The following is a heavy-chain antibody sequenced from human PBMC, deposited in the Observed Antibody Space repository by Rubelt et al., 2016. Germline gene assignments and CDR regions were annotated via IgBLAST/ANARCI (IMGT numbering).Heavy chain of an antibody. V-gene: IGHV3-66*01. CDR1: GFTVHSHY. CDR3: AKDLMLAAAPPSDY. D-gene: IGHD6-13*01. CDR2: IYSGGGK. J-gene: IGHJ4*02. Sequence: EVQLVGSGGGLVQPGGSLRLSCAASGFTVHSHYMTWVRPAPGKGLEWVSVIYSGGGKDYADSEKGRFTISRDNSQHTLYLQMNSLRAADTALYYCAKDLMLAAAPPSDYWGQGTLVTVSS.